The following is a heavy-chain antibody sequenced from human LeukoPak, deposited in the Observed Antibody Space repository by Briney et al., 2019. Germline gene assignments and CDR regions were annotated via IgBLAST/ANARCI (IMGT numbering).Heavy chain of an antibody. CDR2: IKQDGSEK. Sequence: PGGSLRLSCAASGFTFNSQWMSWTRQAPGKGLEWVANIKQDGSEKYYVDSVKGRFTISRDNAKNSLYLQMNSLRAEDTAVYYCARGKAHGDWGQGTLVTVSS. CDR3: ARGKAHGD. D-gene: IGHD3-10*01. J-gene: IGHJ4*02. V-gene: IGHV3-7*01. CDR1: GFTFNSQW.